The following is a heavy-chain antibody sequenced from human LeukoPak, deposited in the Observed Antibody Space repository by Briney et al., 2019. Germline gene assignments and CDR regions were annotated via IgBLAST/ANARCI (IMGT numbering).Heavy chain of an antibody. V-gene: IGHV3-11*04. J-gene: IGHJ4*02. CDR2: ISSSGSTI. D-gene: IGHD3-3*01. CDR1: GFTFSDYY. CDR3: ARDQYDFWSGADY. Sequence: GGSLRLSCAASGFTFSDYYMSWIRQAPGKGLEWVSYISSSGSTIYYADPVKGRFTISRDNAKNSLYLQMNSLRAEDTAVYYCARDQYDFWSGADYWGQGTLVTVSS.